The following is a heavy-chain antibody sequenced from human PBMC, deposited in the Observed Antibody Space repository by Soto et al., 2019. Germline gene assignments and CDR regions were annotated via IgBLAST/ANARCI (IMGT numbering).Heavy chain of an antibody. CDR1: GFTFSNYY. Sequence: LRLSCGASGFTFSNYYMSWIRQAPGKGLEWVSYISSTGRTIYYADSVKGRFTVSRDNAQNSLSLKLNSLRVEDTAVYYCARSYSSGWEFDYWGQGTQVTVS. V-gene: IGHV3-11*01. D-gene: IGHD6-19*01. J-gene: IGHJ4*02. CDR3: ARSYSSGWEFDY. CDR2: ISSTGRTI.